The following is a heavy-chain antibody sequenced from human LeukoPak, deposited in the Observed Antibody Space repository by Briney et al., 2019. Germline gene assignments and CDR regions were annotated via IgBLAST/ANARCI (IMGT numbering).Heavy chain of an antibody. D-gene: IGHD6-13*01. V-gene: IGHV4-34*01. Sequence: PSETLSLTCAVYGGSFSGYYWSWIRQPPGKGLEWIGEINHSGSTNYNPSLKSRVTISVDTSKNQFSLKLSSVTAADTAVYYCATRADIAAAGTGDWFDPWGQGTLVTVSS. J-gene: IGHJ5*02. CDR3: ATRADIAAAGTGDWFDP. CDR2: INHSGST. CDR1: GGSFSGYY.